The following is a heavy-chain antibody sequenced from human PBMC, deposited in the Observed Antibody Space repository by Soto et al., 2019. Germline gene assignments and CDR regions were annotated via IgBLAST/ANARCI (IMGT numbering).Heavy chain of an antibody. CDR3: AREGYSTSSGPRGNWFDP. J-gene: IGHJ5*02. Sequence: ASVKVSCKASGYTFTSYDINWVRQATGQGLEWVGWVNPNSGDTGYAQKFQGRVTMTKNTSISTAYMELSSLRSEDTAVYYCAREGYSTSSGPRGNWFDPWGQGTLVTVSS. V-gene: IGHV1-8*01. CDR1: GYTFTSYD. D-gene: IGHD6-6*01. CDR2: VNPNSGDT.